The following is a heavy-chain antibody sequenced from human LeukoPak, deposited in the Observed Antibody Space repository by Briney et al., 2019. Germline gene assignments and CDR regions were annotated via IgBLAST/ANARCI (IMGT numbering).Heavy chain of an antibody. CDR2: IYHSGST. V-gene: IGHV4-38-2*02. D-gene: IGHD4-23*01. Sequence: SSETLSLTCTVSGYSISSGYYRGWIRQPPGKGLEWMGCIYHSGSTYYNPSVKSRDTISVDTSKLQFSLKLRSVTAADTAVYYCARVGGNSESYGWFGPWGQGSLVTVSS. J-gene: IGHJ5*02. CDR1: GYSISSGYY. CDR3: ARVGGNSESYGWFGP.